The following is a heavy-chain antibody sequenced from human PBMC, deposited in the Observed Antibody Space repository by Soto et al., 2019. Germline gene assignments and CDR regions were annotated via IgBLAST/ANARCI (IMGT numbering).Heavy chain of an antibody. J-gene: IGHJ4*02. Sequence: QPGGSLRLSCAASGFTFSGSAMHWVRQASGKGLEWVGRIRSKANSYATAYAASVKGRFTISRDDSKNTAYLQMNSLKTEDTAVYYCTRQVTYGDYVGGDYWGQGTLVTVSS. CDR1: GFTFSGSA. CDR3: TRQVTYGDYVGGDY. D-gene: IGHD4-17*01. CDR2: IRSKANSYAT. V-gene: IGHV3-73*01.